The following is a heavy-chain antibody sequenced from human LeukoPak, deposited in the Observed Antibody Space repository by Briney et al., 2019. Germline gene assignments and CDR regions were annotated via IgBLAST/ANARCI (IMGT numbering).Heavy chain of an antibody. V-gene: IGHV1-18*01. CDR3: AREGSIDYDFWSGYSPDAFNI. CDR2: ISAYNGNT. CDR1: GYTLTSYG. Sequence: VAPVKVSCKASGYTLTSYGISWVRQAPGQGLEWMGWISAYNGNTNYAQKLQGRVTMTTDTSTSTAYMELRSLRSDDTAVYYRAREGSIDYDFWSGYSPDAFNIWGQGTMVTVSS. D-gene: IGHD3-3*01. J-gene: IGHJ3*02.